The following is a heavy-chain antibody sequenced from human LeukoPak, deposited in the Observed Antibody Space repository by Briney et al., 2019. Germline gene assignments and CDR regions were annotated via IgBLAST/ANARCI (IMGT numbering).Heavy chain of an antibody. CDR3: ARRVFDGYNPHFAFDI. D-gene: IGHD5-24*01. V-gene: IGHV4-61*02. CDR2: IYTSGST. CDR1: VGSISSGSSY. Sequence: SETLSLTCTVSVGSISSGSSYWSWIRQPAGKGLESLGRIYTSGSTNYNPSLKSRLTISVDTSKNQFSLKLSSVPAADTAVYYCARRVFDGYNPHFAFDIWGQGTMVTVSS. J-gene: IGHJ3*02.